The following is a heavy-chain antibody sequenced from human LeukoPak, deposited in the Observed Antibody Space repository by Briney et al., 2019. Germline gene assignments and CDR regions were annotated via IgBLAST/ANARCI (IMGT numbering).Heavy chain of an antibody. CDR1: XFTXXSYG. CDR3: ASGSDSIGYSGGGILDY. J-gene: IGHJ4*02. D-gene: IGHD6-19*01. V-gene: IGHV3-30*03. Sequence: LSCXXXXFTXXSYGMHWVRQAPGKGLEWVAVISYDGSNKYYADSVKGRFTISRDNSKNTLYLQMNSLRAEDTAVYYCASGSDSIGYSGGGILDYWGQGILVTVSS. CDR2: ISYDGSNK.